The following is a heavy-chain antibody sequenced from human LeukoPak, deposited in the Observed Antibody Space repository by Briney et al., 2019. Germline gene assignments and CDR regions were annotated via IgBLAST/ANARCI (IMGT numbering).Heavy chain of an antibody. J-gene: IGHJ4*02. Sequence: GASVKVSCKASGYTFTSYYMHWVQQAPGKGLEWVGRVDPEDGETIYAEKFQGRVTITADTSRDTVYMKLSSLRSEDTAVYYCATVWSWELGGYYFDYWGQGTLVTVSS. CDR1: GYTFTSYY. CDR3: ATVWSWELGGYYFDY. CDR2: VDPEDGET. D-gene: IGHD1-7*01. V-gene: IGHV1-69-2*01.